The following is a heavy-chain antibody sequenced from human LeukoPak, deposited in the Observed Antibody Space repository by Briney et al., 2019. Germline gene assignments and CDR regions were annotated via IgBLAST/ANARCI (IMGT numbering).Heavy chain of an antibody. CDR1: GGSLSGYY. J-gene: IGHJ6*03. CDR3: ARRSYHLLYGSYYYYMDV. CDR2: IRLGQIDHSVST. D-gene: IGHD2-2*02. Sequence: SETLSLTCAVSGGSLSGYYWTWIRQPPGKGLEWIGDIRLGQIDHSVSTNHNPSLKSRLTISLDTSKNQISPNLTSVAAADTAVYYCARRSYHLLYGSYYYYMDVWGKGTTVTVSS. V-gene: IGHV4-34*01.